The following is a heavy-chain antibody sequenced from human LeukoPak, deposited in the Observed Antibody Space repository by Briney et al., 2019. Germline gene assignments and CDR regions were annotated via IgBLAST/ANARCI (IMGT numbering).Heavy chain of an antibody. V-gene: IGHV1-2*02. Sequence: GASVKVSCKASGYTFTGSYMHWVRQAPGQGLEWMGWINPNSGGTNYAQKFQGRVTMTRDTSISTAYMELSRLRSDDTAVYYCARALSRDGYNWGATGGYWGQGTLVTVSS. CDR1: GYTFTGSY. CDR2: INPNSGGT. D-gene: IGHD5-24*01. CDR3: ARALSRDGYNWGATGGY. J-gene: IGHJ4*02.